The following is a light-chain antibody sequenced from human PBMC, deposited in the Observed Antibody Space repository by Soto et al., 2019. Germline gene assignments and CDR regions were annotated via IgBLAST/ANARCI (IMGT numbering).Light chain of an antibody. J-gene: IGKJ1*01. Sequence: AIQMTQSPSSLSASVGDRVTITCRASQDIRNDLGWYQQKPGKAPELLIYHASSLQSGVPSRFSGSGSGRDFTPTISSLEPEDFATYYCLQDYNYPGTFGQGTKVDIK. V-gene: IGKV1-6*01. CDR3: LQDYNYPGT. CDR2: HAS. CDR1: QDIRND.